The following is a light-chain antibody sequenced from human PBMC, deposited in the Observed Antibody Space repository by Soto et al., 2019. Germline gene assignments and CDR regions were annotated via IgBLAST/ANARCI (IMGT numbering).Light chain of an antibody. CDR3: QQYGGSPIS. CDR1: QSVRRR. J-gene: IGKJ5*01. Sequence: SPGERATLCCTASQSVRRRLAWYQHKPGQAPRLLTSGAYRRATGIPDRFSGSASGTDFTLTLPRLELEANALYDCQQYGGSPISIGQATR. V-gene: IGKV3-20*01. CDR2: GAY.